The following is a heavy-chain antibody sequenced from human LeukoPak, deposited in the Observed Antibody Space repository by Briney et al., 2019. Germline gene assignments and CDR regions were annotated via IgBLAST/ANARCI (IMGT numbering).Heavy chain of an antibody. CDR3: AREEYSSWYGYYYYMDV. D-gene: IGHD6-13*01. V-gene: IGHV3-7*01. J-gene: IGHJ6*03. CDR1: GFTFSDAW. CDR2: IKQDGSEK. Sequence: PGGSLRLSCAASGFTFSDAWMNWVRQAPGKGLEWVANIKQDGSEKYYVDSVKGRFTISRDNAKNSLYLQMNSLRAEDTAVYYCAREEYSSWYGYYYYMDVWGKGTTVTVSS.